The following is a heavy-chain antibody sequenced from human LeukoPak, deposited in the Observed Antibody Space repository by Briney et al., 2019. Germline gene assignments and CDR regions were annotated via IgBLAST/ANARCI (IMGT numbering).Heavy chain of an antibody. J-gene: IGHJ4*02. V-gene: IGHV1-3*01. D-gene: IGHD3-10*01. Sequence: ASVKVSCKAPGYTFTSYAMHWVRQAPGQRLEWMGWINAGNGNTKYSQKFQGRVTITRDTSASTAYMELSSLRSEDTAVYYCARSMYYYGSGRSPDYWGQGTLVTVSS. CDR2: INAGNGNT. CDR3: ARSMYYYGSGRSPDY. CDR1: GYTFTSYA.